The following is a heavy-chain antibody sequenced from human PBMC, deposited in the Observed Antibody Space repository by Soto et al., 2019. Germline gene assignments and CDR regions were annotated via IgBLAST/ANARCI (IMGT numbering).Heavy chain of an antibody. Sequence: PGGSLRLSCAASGFTFSSYAMSWVRQAPGKGLEWVSAISGSGGSTYYADSVKGRFTISRDNSKNTLYLQMNSLRAEDTAVYYCAKGEEGVITPSHSDYWGQGTLVTVSS. CDR1: GFTFSSYA. D-gene: IGHD3-22*01. CDR2: ISGSGGST. CDR3: AKGEEGVITPSHSDY. J-gene: IGHJ4*02. V-gene: IGHV3-23*01.